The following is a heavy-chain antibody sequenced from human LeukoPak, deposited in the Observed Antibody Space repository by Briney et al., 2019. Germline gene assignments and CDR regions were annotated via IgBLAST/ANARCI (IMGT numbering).Heavy chain of an antibody. V-gene: IGHV4-59*01. CDR3: ARRAVVKVEYNGFDP. Sequence: PSETLSLTCTVSGGSISSYYWSWIRQPPGKGLEWIGYIYYSGSTNYNPSLKSRVTISVDTSKNQFSVNLRSVTAGDRAVYYCARRAVVKVEYNGFDPWGEGTLVTVS. CDR2: IYYSGST. D-gene: IGHD4-23*01. CDR1: GGSISSYY. J-gene: IGHJ5*02.